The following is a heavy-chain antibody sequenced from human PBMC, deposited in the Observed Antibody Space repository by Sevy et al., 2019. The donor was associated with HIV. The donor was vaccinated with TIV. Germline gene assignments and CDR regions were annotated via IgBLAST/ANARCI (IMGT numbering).Heavy chain of an antibody. CDR3: ARDAAEGPYSSTWYSNWLDP. Sequence: GGSLRLSCAASGFTFNSYSMYWVRQAPGKGLEWLAVISYDGSYKYYTDSVKGRFTISRDNSKNTLYLQMNSLRTEDTAVYYCARDAAEGPYSSTWYSNWLDPWGQGTQVTVSS. CDR2: ISYDGSYK. D-gene: IGHD6-13*01. J-gene: IGHJ5*02. CDR1: GFTFNSYS. V-gene: IGHV3-30*04.